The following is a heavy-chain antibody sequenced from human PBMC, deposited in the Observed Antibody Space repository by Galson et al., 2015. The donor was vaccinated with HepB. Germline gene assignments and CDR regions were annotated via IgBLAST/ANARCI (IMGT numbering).Heavy chain of an antibody. V-gene: IGHV1-69*04. CDR1: GYTFTSYG. D-gene: IGHD6-19*01. J-gene: IGHJ4*02. CDR3: ARTSVDHFDY. CDR2: IIPILGIA. Sequence: SVKVSCKASGYTFTSYGISWVRQAPGQGLEWMGRIIPILGIANYAQKFQGRVTITADKSTSTAYMELSSLRSEDTAVYYCARTSVDHFDYWGQGTLVTVSS.